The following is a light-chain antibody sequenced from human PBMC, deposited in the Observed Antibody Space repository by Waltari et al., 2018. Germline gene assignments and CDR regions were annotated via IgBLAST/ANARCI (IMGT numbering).Light chain of an antibody. V-gene: IGKV1-33*01. J-gene: IGKJ4*01. CDR1: QDISNY. CDR3: QQYDNLPLT. Sequence: DIQMTQSPSSLSASVGDRVTITCQASQDISNYLNWYQQKPGKAPKLLIYDASNVETGVPSRFSGSGSGTDFTFTISSLQPDDIATYYCQQYDNLPLTFGGGTKVEIK. CDR2: DAS.